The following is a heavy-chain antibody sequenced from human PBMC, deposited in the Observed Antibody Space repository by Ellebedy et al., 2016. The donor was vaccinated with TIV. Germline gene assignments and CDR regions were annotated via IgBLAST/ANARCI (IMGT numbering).Heavy chain of an antibody. CDR3: ARAGSYLSEAVFY. D-gene: IGHD3-10*01. V-gene: IGHV3-23*01. J-gene: IGHJ4*02. CDR2: IIGGGEMT. Sequence: GESLKISXAASGFTFSSYAMTWVRQAPGKGLEWVSSIIGGGEMTFHADSVKGRFTISRDNSKNMVFLQMDSLRAEDTAVYYCARAGSYLSEAVFYWGQGTLVTVSS. CDR1: GFTFSSYA.